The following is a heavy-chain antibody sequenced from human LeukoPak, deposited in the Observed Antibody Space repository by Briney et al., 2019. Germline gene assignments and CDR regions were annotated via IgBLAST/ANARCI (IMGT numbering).Heavy chain of an antibody. Sequence: GGSLRLSCAASGFTFSSYSVNWVRQAPGKGLEWVSSISSSSSYIYYADSVKGRLTISRDNAKNSLYLQMNSLRAEDTAVYYCARGMYYYDSSGYYFDYWGQGTLVTVSS. CDR2: ISSSSSYI. CDR3: ARGMYYYDSSGYYFDY. D-gene: IGHD3-22*01. V-gene: IGHV3-21*01. J-gene: IGHJ4*02. CDR1: GFTFSSYS.